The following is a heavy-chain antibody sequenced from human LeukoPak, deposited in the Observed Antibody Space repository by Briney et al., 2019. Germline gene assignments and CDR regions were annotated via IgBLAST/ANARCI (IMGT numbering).Heavy chain of an antibody. CDR3: ARYSGSPYWAFDI. D-gene: IGHD6-13*01. CDR2: TYYRSTWYN. V-gene: IGHV6-1*01. CDR1: GDSFSSNSVA. Sequence: SQTLSLTCAISGDSFSSNSVAWNWIRQSPSRGLEWLGRTYYRSTWYNDYAVSVKSRITINPDTSKNQFFLQLNSVTPEDTAVYYCARYSGSPYWAFDIWGQGTMVTVSS. J-gene: IGHJ3*02.